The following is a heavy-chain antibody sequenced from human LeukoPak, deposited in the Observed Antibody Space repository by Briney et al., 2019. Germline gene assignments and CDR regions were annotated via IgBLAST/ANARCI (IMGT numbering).Heavy chain of an antibody. V-gene: IGHV3-23*01. CDR2: ISGSGGST. Sequence: GGSLRLSCAASGFTFSNAWMSWVRQAPGKGLEWVSAISGSGGSTYHADSVKGRFTISRDNSKNTLYLQMNSLRAEDTAVYYCAKGGGYSYGYDYFDYWGQGSLVTVSS. D-gene: IGHD5-18*01. CDR3: AKGGGYSYGYDYFDY. J-gene: IGHJ4*02. CDR1: GFTFSNAW.